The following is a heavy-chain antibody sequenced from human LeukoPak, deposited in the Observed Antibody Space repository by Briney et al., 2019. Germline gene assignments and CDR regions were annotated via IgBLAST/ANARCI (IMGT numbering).Heavy chain of an antibody. Sequence: SETLSLTCSVSIGSISSSKWWSWVRQSPVKGLEWIGEIYLYGTTNYNPSFTSRVTMSVDRSRNQFSLKLNSVTAADTALYSCAKWTQLSDSSGHGYFHHWGQGTLVTVSS. J-gene: IGHJ1*01. CDR2: IYLYGTT. CDR1: IGSISSSKW. V-gene: IGHV4-4*02. D-gene: IGHD6-19*01. CDR3: AKWTQLSDSSGHGYFHH.